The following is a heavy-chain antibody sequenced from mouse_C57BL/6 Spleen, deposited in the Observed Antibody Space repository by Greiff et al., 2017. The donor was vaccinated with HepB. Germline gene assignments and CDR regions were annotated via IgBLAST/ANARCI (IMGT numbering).Heavy chain of an antibody. CDR1: GYTFTSYW. J-gene: IGHJ4*01. V-gene: IGHV1-50*01. CDR3: ANHYYGTSYAMDY. Sequence: VQLQQPGAELVKPGASVKLSCKASGYTFTSYWMQWVKQRPGQGLEWIGEIDPSDSYTNYNQKFKGKATLTVDTSSSTAYMQLSSLTSEDSAVYYCANHYYGTSYAMDYWGQGTSVTVSS. CDR2: IDPSDSYT. D-gene: IGHD1-1*01.